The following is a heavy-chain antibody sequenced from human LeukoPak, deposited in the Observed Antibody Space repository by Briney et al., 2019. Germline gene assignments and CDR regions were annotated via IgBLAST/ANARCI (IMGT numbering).Heavy chain of an antibody. CDR1: GGSISSYF. Sequence: SETLSLTCTVSGGSISSYFWTWIRQPPGKGLEWIGYVYYSGSTNYNSSFNSRVTISLDTSKNQFSLKLSSVTAADTAMYYCARVSGYDWESFYDYWGQGSLVTVSS. CDR3: ARVSGYDWESFYDY. CDR2: VYYSGST. V-gene: IGHV4-59*01. J-gene: IGHJ4*02. D-gene: IGHD5-12*01.